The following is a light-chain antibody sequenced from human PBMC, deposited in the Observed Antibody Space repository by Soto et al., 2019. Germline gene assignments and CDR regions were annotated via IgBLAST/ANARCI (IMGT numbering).Light chain of an antibody. Sequence: EIVLAQSPATLSVSPGERATLSCRASRSVSDNLAWYQQKPGQAPRLLIYGASSRATGIPDRFGGSGSGTDFTLTISRLEPEDFAVYYCQQYGSSPPFTFGQGTKVDIK. CDR1: RSVSDN. J-gene: IGKJ1*01. CDR2: GAS. CDR3: QQYGSSPPFT. V-gene: IGKV3-20*01.